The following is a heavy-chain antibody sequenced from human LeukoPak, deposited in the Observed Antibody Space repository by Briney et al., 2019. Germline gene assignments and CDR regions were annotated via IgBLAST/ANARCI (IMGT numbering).Heavy chain of an antibody. CDR2: ISTYNGNT. J-gene: IGHJ4*02. CDR3: ARGSPPRRNYDSRGYYSYYFDY. D-gene: IGHD3-22*01. CDR1: GYTFTNYG. Sequence: GASVKVSCKASGYTFTNYGISWVRQAPGQGLEWMGWISTYNGNTNYAQKLQGRVTMTTDTSTSTVYMELRSLRSDDTAVYYCARGSPPRRNYDSRGYYSYYFDYWGRGTLVTVSS. V-gene: IGHV1-18*01.